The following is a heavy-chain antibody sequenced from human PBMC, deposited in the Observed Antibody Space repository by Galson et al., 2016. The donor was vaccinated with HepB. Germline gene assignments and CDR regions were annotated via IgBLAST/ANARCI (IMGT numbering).Heavy chain of an antibody. D-gene: IGHD6-13*01. V-gene: IGHV4-59*01. CDR1: AYSISTYY. Sequence: SETLSLTCTVSAYSISTYYWSWIRQPPGKGLEWIGYIYYNGSPNYNPSLKSRVTISMDTPKDQFSLKLTSVTAADTAVYYCARASRGAAAGTITYWGQGTLVTVSS. J-gene: IGHJ4*02. CDR2: IYYNGSP. CDR3: ARASRGAAAGTITY.